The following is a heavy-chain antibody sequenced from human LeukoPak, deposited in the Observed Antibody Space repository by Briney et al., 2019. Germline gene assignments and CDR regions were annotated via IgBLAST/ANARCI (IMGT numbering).Heavy chain of an antibody. CDR2: IHFSGST. D-gene: IGHD1-26*01. J-gene: IGHJ4*02. CDR3: ARDKSVERLGGVYFDS. Sequence: PSETLSLTCTVSGGSISTYYWDWIRQPAGKGLEWIGRIHFSGSTNYNPSLKSRVTMSVDTSNNQFSLMLTSVTAADTAVYYCARDKSVERLGGVYFDSWGQGTLVIVSS. CDR1: GGSISTYY. V-gene: IGHV4-4*07.